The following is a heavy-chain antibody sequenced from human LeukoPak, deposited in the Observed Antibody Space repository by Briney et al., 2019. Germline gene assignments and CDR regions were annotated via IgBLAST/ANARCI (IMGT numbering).Heavy chain of an antibody. CDR2: INPNSGST. Sequence: GASVKVSCKASGYTFTGYYMHWVRQAPGQGREWMGWINPNSGSTNYAQKFQGRVTMTRDTSISTAYMELSRLRSDDTAVYYCARDYYDSSGYDKGNWFDPWGQGTLVTVSS. J-gene: IGHJ5*02. V-gene: IGHV1-2*02. CDR1: GYTFTGYY. CDR3: ARDYYDSSGYDKGNWFDP. D-gene: IGHD3-22*01.